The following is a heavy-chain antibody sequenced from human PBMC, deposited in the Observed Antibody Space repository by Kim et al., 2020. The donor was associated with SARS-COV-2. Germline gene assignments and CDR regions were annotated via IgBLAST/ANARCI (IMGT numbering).Heavy chain of an antibody. D-gene: IGHD6-19*01. CDR2: ISYDGSNK. Sequence: GGSLRLSCAASGFTFSSYGMHWVRQAPGKGLEWVAVISYDGSNKYYADSVKGRFTISRDNSKNTLYLQMNSLRAEDTAVYYCAKDGPSRGVAVAGTYMSYGMDVWGQGTTVTVSS. V-gene: IGHV3-30*18. CDR3: AKDGPSRGVAVAGTYMSYGMDV. CDR1: GFTFSSYG. J-gene: IGHJ6*02.